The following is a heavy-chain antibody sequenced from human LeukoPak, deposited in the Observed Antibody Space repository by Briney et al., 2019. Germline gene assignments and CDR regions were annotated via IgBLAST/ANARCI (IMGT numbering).Heavy chain of an antibody. CDR2: IWYDGSNK. CDR1: GFTFSSYG. Sequence: GRSLRLSCAASGFTFSSYGMHWVRQAPGKGLEWVAVIWYDGSNKYYADSVKGRFTISRDNSKNTLYLQMNSLRAEDMAVYYCARDKPPPYYYDSSGIFDYWGQGTLVTVSS. V-gene: IGHV3-33*01. CDR3: ARDKPPPYYYDSSGIFDY. D-gene: IGHD3-22*01. J-gene: IGHJ4*02.